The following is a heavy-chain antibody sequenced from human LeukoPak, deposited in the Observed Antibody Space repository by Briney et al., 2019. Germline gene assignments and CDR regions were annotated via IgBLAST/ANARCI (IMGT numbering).Heavy chain of an antibody. J-gene: IGHJ4*02. CDR1: GYTFTNYD. D-gene: IGHD3-16*01. V-gene: IGHV1-8*03. Sequence: GASVKVSCKASGYTFTNYDVNWVRQAPGQGLEWMGWMNPNTGTTGYADQFQGRVTFSRDTSIRTAYMEVTSLRSDDTAVYYCARGRLSLITARANFFDYWGQGTRVTVSS. CDR2: MNPNTGTT. CDR3: ARGRLSLITARANFFDY.